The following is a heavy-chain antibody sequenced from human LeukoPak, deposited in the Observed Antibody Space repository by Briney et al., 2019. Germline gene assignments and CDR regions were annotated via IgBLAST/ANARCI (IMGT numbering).Heavy chain of an antibody. J-gene: IGHJ4*02. D-gene: IGHD5-18*01. CDR2: ITHSGST. V-gene: IGHV4-34*01. Sequence: SETLSLTCVVYGGSFSGYYWSWIRQPPGEGLEWIGEITHSGSTNYNPSLKSRVTISVDTSKNQFSLKLSSVAAADTAVYYCARRPQKQLWYRYWGQGTLVTVSS. CDR3: ARRPQKQLWYRY. CDR1: GGSFSGYY.